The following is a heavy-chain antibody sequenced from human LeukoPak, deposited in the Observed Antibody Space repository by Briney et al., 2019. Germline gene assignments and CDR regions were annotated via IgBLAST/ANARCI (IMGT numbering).Heavy chain of an antibody. CDR2: INPNSGDT. CDR3: ARVRPRIDGSGTSYLRLYYFDY. J-gene: IGHJ4*02. D-gene: IGHD3-10*01. Sequence: GASVKVSCKASGYTFTGYYMYWVRQATGQGLEWMGWINPNSGDTNYAQRFQGRVTMTRDTSISTAYMDLSRMTSDDTAVYYCARVRPRIDGSGTSYLRLYYFDYWGQGTLVTVSS. V-gene: IGHV1-2*02. CDR1: GYTFTGYY.